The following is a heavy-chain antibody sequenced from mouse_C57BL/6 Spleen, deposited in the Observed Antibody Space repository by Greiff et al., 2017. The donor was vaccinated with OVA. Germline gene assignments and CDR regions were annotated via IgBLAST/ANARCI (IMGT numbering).Heavy chain of an antibody. CDR2: IDPEDGET. V-gene: IGHV14-2*01. D-gene: IGHD2-4*01. CDR3: ALYDYDVGYYFDY. J-gene: IGHJ2*01. Sequence: VQLQQSGAELVKPGASVKLSCTASGFNIKDYYMHWVKQRTEQGLAWIGRIDPEDGETKYAPKVQGKATITADTSSNTAYLQLRSLTSEDTAVYYCALYDYDVGYYFDYWGQGTTLTVSS. CDR1: GFNIKDYY.